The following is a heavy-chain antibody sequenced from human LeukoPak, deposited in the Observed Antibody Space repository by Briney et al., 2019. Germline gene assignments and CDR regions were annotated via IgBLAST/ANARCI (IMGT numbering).Heavy chain of an antibody. CDR2: TNPNSGGT. CDR1: GYTFTGYY. V-gene: IGHV1-2*02. Sequence: GASVNVSCLASGYTFTGYYMHWVRQAPGQGLEWMGWTNPNSGGTNYAQKFQGRVTMTRDTSISTAYMELSRLRSDDTAVYYCARGRDGYNWRYYFDYWGQGTLVTVSS. D-gene: IGHD5-24*01. J-gene: IGHJ4*02. CDR3: ARGRDGYNWRYYFDY.